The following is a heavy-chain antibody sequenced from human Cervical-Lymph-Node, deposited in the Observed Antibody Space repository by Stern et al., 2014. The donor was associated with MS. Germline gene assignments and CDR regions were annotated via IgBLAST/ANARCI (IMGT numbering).Heavy chain of an antibody. CDR3: ARAVFVGLDY. Sequence: EVQLVESGGGLVQPGESLRLSCEVSGFTFKNYWMTWVRQAPGRGLEWVANRKRDGSEAQYVDSVKGLFSVSRDNAKNSLYLQMNSLRAEDTSIYYCARAVFVGLDYWGQGTLVTVSS. CDR2: RKRDGSEA. CDR1: GFTFKNYW. V-gene: IGHV3-7*01. J-gene: IGHJ4*02. D-gene: IGHD2-21*01.